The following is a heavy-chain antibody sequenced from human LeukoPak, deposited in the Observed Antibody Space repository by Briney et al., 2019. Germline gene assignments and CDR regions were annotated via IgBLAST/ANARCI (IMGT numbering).Heavy chain of an antibody. V-gene: IGHV3-30-3*01. D-gene: IGHD5-24*01. CDR3: ARDPLELRLTPFDY. J-gene: IGHJ4*02. CDR2: ISYDGSNK. CDR1: GFTFSSYA. Sequence: GGSLRLSCAASGFTFSSYAMHWVRQAPGKGLEWVAVISYDGSNKYYADSVKGRFTISRDNSKNTLYLQMNSLRAEDTAVYYCARDPLELRLTPFDYWGQGTLVTVSS.